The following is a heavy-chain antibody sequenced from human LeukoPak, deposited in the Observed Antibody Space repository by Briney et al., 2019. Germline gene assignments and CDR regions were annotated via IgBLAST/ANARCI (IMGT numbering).Heavy chain of an antibody. V-gene: IGHV1-8*01. D-gene: IGHD1-14*01. CDR3: ARVGPDPYYYYGMDV. CDR1: GYTFTSYD. Sequence: GASVKVSCKASGYTFTSYDINWVRQATGQGLEWKGWMNPNSGNTGYAQKFQGRVTMTRNTSISTAYMELSSLRSEDTAVYYCARVGPDPYYYYGMDVWGQGTTVTVSS. CDR2: MNPNSGNT. J-gene: IGHJ6*02.